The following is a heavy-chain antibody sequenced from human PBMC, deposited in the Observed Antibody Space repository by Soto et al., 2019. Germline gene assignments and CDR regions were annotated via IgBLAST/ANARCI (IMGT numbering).Heavy chain of an antibody. D-gene: IGHD6-6*01. Sequence: QSGGSLRLSCAASGFSFSSYAMSWVRQAPGQGLEWVSAISGSGVTTYYADSVKGRFTTSRDNSKNTLYLQMNSLRAEDTAVYYCAKAWGYSSSSAFDYWGQGTLVTVSS. CDR2: ISGSGVTT. CDR3: AKAWGYSSSSAFDY. V-gene: IGHV3-23*01. J-gene: IGHJ4*02. CDR1: GFSFSSYA.